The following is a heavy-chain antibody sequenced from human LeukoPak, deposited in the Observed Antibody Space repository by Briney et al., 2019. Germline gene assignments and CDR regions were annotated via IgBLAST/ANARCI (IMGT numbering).Heavy chain of an antibody. V-gene: IGHV3-30*03. CDR2: ISSDENNK. J-gene: IGHJ6*03. CDR1: GFTFSTYV. D-gene: IGHD6-19*01. Sequence: GGSLRLSCAASGFTFSTYVMHWVRQAPGKGLEWVALISSDENNKYYADSVKRRFTISRDNSKNTLYLQMNSLRAEDTAVYYCAGVAGFYYYMDVWGKGTTVTVSS. CDR3: AGVAGFYYYMDV.